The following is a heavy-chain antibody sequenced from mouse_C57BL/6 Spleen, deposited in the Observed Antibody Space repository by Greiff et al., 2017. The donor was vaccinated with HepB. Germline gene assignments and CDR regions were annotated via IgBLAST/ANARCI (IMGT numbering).Heavy chain of an antibody. V-gene: IGHV1-18*01. J-gene: IGHJ2*01. D-gene: IGHD2-4*01. CDR2: INPNNGGT. CDR1: GYTFTDYN. CDR3: ARSIYYDSHFDY. Sequence: EVKLQESGPELVKPGASVKIPCKASGYTFTDYNMDWVKQSHGKSLEWIGDINPNNGGTIYNQKFKGKATLTVDKSSSTAYMELRSLTSEDTAVYYCARSIYYDSHFDYWGQGTTLTVSS.